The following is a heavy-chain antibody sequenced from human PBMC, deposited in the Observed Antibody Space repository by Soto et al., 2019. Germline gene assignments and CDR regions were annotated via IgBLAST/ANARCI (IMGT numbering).Heavy chain of an antibody. CDR2: ISSSGGNT. Sequence: EVQLLESGGGLVQPGGSLRLSCEASGFSFSTYAMSWVRQAPGKGLEWVSGISSSGGNTYYSDSVKGRFTISRDNSRDTLFLQMNRLSAEDTALYSCAKDLRTGVAPTYLDFWGQGNLVTVSS. J-gene: IGHJ4*02. D-gene: IGHD3-10*01. V-gene: IGHV3-23*01. CDR1: GFSFSTYA. CDR3: AKDLRTGVAPTYLDF.